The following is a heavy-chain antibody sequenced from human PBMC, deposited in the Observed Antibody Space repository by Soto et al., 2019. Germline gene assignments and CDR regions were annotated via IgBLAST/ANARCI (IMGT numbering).Heavy chain of an antibody. CDR2: ISYDGSYR. CDR1: GFTFSNSA. J-gene: IGHJ5*02. Sequence: PGGSLRLSCAASGFTFSNSAMVWVRQAPGKGLEWVALISYDGSYRYYADSVKGRFTISRDNSKNILYLQMNSLRADDTAVYYCAKGPDYDLNCFDPWGQGTLVTVSS. D-gene: IGHD3-22*01. V-gene: IGHV3-30*18. CDR3: AKGPDYDLNCFDP.